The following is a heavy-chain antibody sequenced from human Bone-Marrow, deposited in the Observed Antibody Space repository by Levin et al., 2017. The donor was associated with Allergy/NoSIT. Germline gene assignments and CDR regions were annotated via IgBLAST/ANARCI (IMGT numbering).Heavy chain of an antibody. CDR3: ALGGSSYGDYYFDY. CDR2: ISSSSTYI. Sequence: AGGSLRLSCAASGFTFSSYSMNWVRQAPGKGLEWVSSISSSSTYIYYADSVKGRFTISRDNAKNSLYLQMNSLRAEDTAVYYCALGGSSYGDYYFDYWGQGTLVTVSS. V-gene: IGHV3-21*01. CDR1: GFTFSSYS. J-gene: IGHJ4*02. D-gene: IGHD4-17*01.